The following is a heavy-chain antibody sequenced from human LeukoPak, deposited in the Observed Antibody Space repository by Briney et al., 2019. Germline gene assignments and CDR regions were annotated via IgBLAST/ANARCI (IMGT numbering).Heavy chain of an antibody. D-gene: IGHD2-15*01. CDR2: ISWNSGSI. J-gene: IGHJ3*01. V-gene: IGHV3-9*01. CDR1: GFMFDDYG. Sequence: GGSLRLSCVASGFMFDDYGIHWVRQAPGKGLEWVSGISWNSGSIGYADFVKGRFIISRDNAKNSVYLQMSSLGAEDTAFYYCARATAYCSGGTCSLLGGGAFDLWGQGTMVTVSS. CDR3: ARATAYCSGGTCSLLGGGAFDL.